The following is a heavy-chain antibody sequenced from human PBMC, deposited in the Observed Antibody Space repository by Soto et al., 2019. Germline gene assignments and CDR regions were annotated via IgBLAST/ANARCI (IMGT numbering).Heavy chain of an antibody. J-gene: IGHJ4*02. V-gene: IGHV1-18*01. Sequence: SVKVSCNASGYTFTSYGISWGREAPVQGLEWMGWISAYNGNTNYAQKLQGRVTMTTDTSTSTAYMELRSLRSDDTAVYYCARAGVGNYYDSSGYYNYWGQGTLVTVSS. CDR3: ARAGVGNYYDSSGYYNY. CDR2: ISAYNGNT. D-gene: IGHD3-22*01. CDR1: GYTFTSYG.